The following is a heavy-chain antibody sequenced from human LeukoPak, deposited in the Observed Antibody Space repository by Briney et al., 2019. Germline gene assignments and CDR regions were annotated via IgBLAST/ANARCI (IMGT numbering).Heavy chain of an antibody. Sequence: PSEILSLTCAVSGGSFIGYHWNWIRQPPGKGLEWIGEINHSGSTNYNPSLKSRVTISVDTSKSQFSLKLKSVTAADTAVYYCARDPTTVVTVPYYFDDWGQGTLVTVSS. J-gene: IGHJ4*02. CDR2: INHSGST. V-gene: IGHV4-34*01. CDR1: GGSFIGYH. D-gene: IGHD4-23*01. CDR3: ARDPTTVVTVPYYFDD.